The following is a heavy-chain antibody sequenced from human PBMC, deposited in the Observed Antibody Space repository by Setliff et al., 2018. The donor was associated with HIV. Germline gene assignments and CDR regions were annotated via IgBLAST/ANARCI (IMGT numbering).Heavy chain of an antibody. D-gene: IGHD5-18*01. Sequence: SETLSLTCTVSGGSIRSGDYYWSWIRQPPGKGLEWIGYIYYSGSTHYSPSLKSRVTISGDTSKNQFSLRLTSVTAADTAVYYCARERSRGYTDPPRFDYWGQGTLVTVSS. J-gene: IGHJ4*02. CDR2: IYYSGST. CDR3: ARERSRGYTDPPRFDY. V-gene: IGHV4-30-4*08. CDR1: GGSIRSGDYY.